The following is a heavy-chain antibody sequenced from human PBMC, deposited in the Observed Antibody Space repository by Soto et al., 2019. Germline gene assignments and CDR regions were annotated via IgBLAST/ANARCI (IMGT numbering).Heavy chain of an antibody. CDR3: ARDGSGYRSRASPMDV. D-gene: IGHD3-22*01. Sequence: VQLVQSGAEVKKPGSSVKVSCKASGDTFSSYAISWVRQAPGRGLEWMGGIIPIFGTANYAQKFQGRVTITADESTSTAYMELSSLRSEDTAVYYCARDGSGYRSRASPMDVWGQGTTVTVSS. V-gene: IGHV1-69*01. CDR1: GDTFSSYA. CDR2: IIPIFGTA. J-gene: IGHJ6*02.